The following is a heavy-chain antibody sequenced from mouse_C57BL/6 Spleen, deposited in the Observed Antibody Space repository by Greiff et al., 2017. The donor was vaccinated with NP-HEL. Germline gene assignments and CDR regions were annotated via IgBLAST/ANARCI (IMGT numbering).Heavy chain of an antibody. D-gene: IGHD4-1*01. V-gene: IGHV1-82*01. CDR1: GYAFSSSW. J-gene: IGHJ2*01. Sequence: SGPELVKPGASVKISCKASGYAFSSSWMNWVKQRPGKGLEWIGRIYPGDGDTNYNGKFKGKATLTADKSSSTAYMQLSSLTSEDSAVYFCARGELVFDYWGQGTTLTVSS. CDR3: ARGELVFDY. CDR2: IYPGDGDT.